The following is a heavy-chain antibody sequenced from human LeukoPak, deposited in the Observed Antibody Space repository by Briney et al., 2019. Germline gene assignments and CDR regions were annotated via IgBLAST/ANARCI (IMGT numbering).Heavy chain of an antibody. CDR3: ARQSCGGDCYYNWFDP. J-gene: IGHJ5*02. Sequence: GASLQISCKGSGYSFTSYWIGWVRQLPGKGLEWMGIIYPGDSDTRYSPSFQGQVTISADKSISTAYLQWSSLKASDTAMYYCARQSCGGDCYYNWFDPWGQGTLVTVSS. CDR2: IYPGDSDT. D-gene: IGHD2-21*02. CDR1: GYSFTSYW. V-gene: IGHV5-51*01.